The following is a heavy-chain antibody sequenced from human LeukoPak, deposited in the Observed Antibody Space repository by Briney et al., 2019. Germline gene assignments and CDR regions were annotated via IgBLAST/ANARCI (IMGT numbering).Heavy chain of an antibody. J-gene: IGHJ4*02. CDR1: GGSFSGYY. D-gene: IGHD3-16*01. Sequence: PSETLCLTCAVYGGSFSGYYWSWIRQPPGEGLEWIGEINHSGSTNYNPSLKSRVTISVDTSKNQFSLKLSSVTAADTAVYYCARGEISVGGFDYWGQGTLVTVSS. CDR3: ARGEISVGGFDY. V-gene: IGHV4-34*01. CDR2: INHSGST.